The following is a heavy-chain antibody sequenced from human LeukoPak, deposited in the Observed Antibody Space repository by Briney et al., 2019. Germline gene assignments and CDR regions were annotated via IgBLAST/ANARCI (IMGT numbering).Heavy chain of an antibody. CDR3: ARDGLAAAAGYFDY. J-gene: IGHJ4*02. Sequence: PSQTLSLTCTVSGGSFSSGSYYWSWIRQPAGKGLEWIGRINTSGSANYNPSLKSRVTMSVDTSKNQFSLKLSSVTAADTAVYYCARDGLAAAAGYFDYWGQGTLVTVSS. CDR2: INTSGSA. CDR1: GGSFSSGSYY. D-gene: IGHD6-13*01. V-gene: IGHV4-61*02.